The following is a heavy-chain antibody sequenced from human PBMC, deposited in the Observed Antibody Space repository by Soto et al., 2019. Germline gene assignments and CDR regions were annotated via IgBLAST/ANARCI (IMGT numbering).Heavy chain of an antibody. Sequence: PGGSLRLSCAASGFTFSNFAIHWVRQAPGKGLERVAVISHDGANKYYADSVKGRFTISRDNSNNTLYLQMNSLRAEDTAVYYCARNYYGSGSYLGPFGYWGQGTLVTVSS. D-gene: IGHD3-10*01. CDR3: ARNYYGSGSYLGPFGY. V-gene: IGHV3-30-3*01. CDR1: GFTFSNFA. CDR2: ISHDGANK. J-gene: IGHJ4*02.